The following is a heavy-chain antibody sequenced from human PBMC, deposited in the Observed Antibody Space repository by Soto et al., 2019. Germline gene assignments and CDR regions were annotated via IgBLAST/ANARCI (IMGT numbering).Heavy chain of an antibody. CDR1: GFTFSSYG. Sequence: QVQLVESGGGVVQPGRSLRLSCAASGFTFSSYGMHWVRQAPGKGLEWVAVISYDGSNKYYADSVKGRFTISRDNYKNTLYLQMNSQRAEDTAVYYCANAVGNEIAAADPFDYWGQGTLVTVSS. CDR3: ANAVGNEIAAADPFDY. D-gene: IGHD6-13*01. J-gene: IGHJ4*02. V-gene: IGHV3-30*18. CDR2: ISYDGSNK.